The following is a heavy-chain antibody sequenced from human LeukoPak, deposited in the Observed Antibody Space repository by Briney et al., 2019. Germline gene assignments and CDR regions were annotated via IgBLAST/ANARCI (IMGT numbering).Heavy chain of an antibody. J-gene: IGHJ4*02. CDR1: GFTFSSYA. D-gene: IGHD6-19*01. V-gene: IGHV3-30-3*01. CDR2: ISYDGLTT. CDR3: AKDGSSGWANYYFDY. Sequence: PGRSLRLSCAASGFTFSSYAMHWVRQAPGKGLEWVAVISYDGLTTHYADSVKGRFTISRDNSKKMLYLQMNSLRAEDTAVYYCAKDGSSGWANYYFDYWGQGSLVTVSS.